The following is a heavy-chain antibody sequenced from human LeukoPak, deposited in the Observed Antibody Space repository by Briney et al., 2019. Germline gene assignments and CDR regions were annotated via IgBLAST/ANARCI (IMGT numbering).Heavy chain of an antibody. J-gene: IGHJ4*02. Sequence: SVKVSCKASGGTFSSYAISWVRQAPGQGLEWMGGIIPIFGTANYAQKFQGRVTITVDESTSTAYMELSSLRSEDTAVYYCARDLVDGREDWGYTERFDYWGQGTLVTVSS. CDR3: ARDLVDGREDWGYTERFDY. D-gene: IGHD2-8*02. V-gene: IGHV1-69*13. CDR2: IIPIFGTA. CDR1: GGTFSSYA.